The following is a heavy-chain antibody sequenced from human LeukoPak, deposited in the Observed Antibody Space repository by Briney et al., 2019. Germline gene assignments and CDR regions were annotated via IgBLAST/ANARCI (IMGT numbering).Heavy chain of an antibody. V-gene: IGHV1-2*02. CDR2: INPNSGGT. Sequence: GASVKVSCKASGYTFTGYYMHWGRQAPGQGLEWMGGINPNSGGTNYAQKFQGRVTMTRATSISTAYMELSRLRSDDTAVHYCARSPTVIRPFDYWGQGTLVTVSS. J-gene: IGHJ4*02. CDR3: ARSPTVIRPFDY. CDR1: GYTFTGYY. D-gene: IGHD4-11*01.